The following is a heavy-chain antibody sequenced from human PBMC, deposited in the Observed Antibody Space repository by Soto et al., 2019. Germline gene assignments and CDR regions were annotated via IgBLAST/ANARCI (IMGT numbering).Heavy chain of an antibody. D-gene: IGHD6-13*01. Sequence: GESLKISCQSPGYTFSNFWIGWVRQLPGKGLEWMGIIYPGDHETRYSPSFHGKVTISADRSINTAYLQWNSLEASDTAFYFCARSPRSSPYFDYWGQGALVTVSS. J-gene: IGHJ4*02. V-gene: IGHV5-51*01. CDR2: IYPGDHET. CDR1: GYTFSNFW. CDR3: ARSPRSSPYFDY.